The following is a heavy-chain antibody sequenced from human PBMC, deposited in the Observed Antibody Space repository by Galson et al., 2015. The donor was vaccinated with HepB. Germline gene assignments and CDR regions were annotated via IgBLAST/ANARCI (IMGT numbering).Heavy chain of an antibody. V-gene: IGHV3-23*01. CDR1: GFTFSSFP. CDR2: IGSSDGTT. D-gene: IGHD6-19*01. CDR3: AKKKPVAGSGGFDL. J-gene: IGHJ4*02. Sequence: SLRLSCAASGFTFSSFPMSWVRQAPGKGLECVSIIGSSDGTTYYADSVRGRFTISRDNSKNTLFLQMSSMRAEDTAIYYCAKKKPVAGSGGFDLWGQGTLVTVSS.